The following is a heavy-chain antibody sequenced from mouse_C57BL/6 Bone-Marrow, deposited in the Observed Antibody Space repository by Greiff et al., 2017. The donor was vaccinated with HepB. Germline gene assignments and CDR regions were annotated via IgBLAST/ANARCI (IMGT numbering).Heavy chain of an antibody. J-gene: IGHJ3*01. V-gene: IGHV1-42*01. CDR2: INPSTGGT. Sequence: EVQLQQSGPELVKPGASVKISCKASGYSFTGYYMNWVKQSPEKSLEWIGEINPSTGGTTYNQKFKAKATLTVDKSSSTAYMQIKSLTSEDSAVYYCAYYYGSSPAWFAYWGQGTLVTVSA. D-gene: IGHD1-1*01. CDR3: AYYYGSSPAWFAY. CDR1: GYSFTGYY.